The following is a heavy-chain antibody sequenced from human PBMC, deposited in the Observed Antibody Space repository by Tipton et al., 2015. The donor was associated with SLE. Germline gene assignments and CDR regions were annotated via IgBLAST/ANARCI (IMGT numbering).Heavy chain of an antibody. D-gene: IGHD3-10*01. J-gene: IGHJ4*02. CDR1: GGSFSGYY. CDR2: INHSGST. V-gene: IGHV4-34*01. CDR3: AREGRGWDDY. Sequence: ILSLTCAVYGGSFSGYYWSWIRQPPGKGLEWIGEINHSGSTNYNPSLKSRVTISVDTSKNQFSLKLSSVTAADTAVYYCAREGRGWDDYWGQGTLVTVSS.